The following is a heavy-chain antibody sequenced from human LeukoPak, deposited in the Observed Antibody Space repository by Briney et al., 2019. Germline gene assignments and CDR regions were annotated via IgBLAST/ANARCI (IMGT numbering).Heavy chain of an antibody. J-gene: IGHJ4*02. Sequence: SVTLSLTCTVSGGSISSGDYYWSWIRQPPGKGLEWIGYIYYSGSTYYNPSLKSRLTISGDTSKNQFSLRLGSVTAADTAVYYCARGTWSSSIDYWGQGTLVTVSS. V-gene: IGHV4-30-4*01. CDR3: ARGTWSSSIDY. CDR2: IYYSGST. D-gene: IGHD6-6*01. CDR1: GGSISSGDYY.